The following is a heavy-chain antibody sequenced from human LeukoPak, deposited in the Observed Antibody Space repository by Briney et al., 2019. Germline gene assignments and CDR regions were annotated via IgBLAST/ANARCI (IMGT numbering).Heavy chain of an antibody. D-gene: IGHD5-24*01. J-gene: IGHJ4*02. CDR2: ISGSGGST. Sequence: PGGSLRLSCAASGFTFSSYAMSWVRQAPGTGLEWVSAISGSGGSTYYADSVKGRFTISRDNSKNTLYLQMNSLRAEDTAVYYCAKDDGYNSFYFDYWGQGTLVTVSS. V-gene: IGHV3-23*01. CDR3: AKDDGYNSFYFDY. CDR1: GFTFSSYA.